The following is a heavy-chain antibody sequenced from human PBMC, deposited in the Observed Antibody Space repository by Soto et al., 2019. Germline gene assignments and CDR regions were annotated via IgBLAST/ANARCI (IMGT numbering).Heavy chain of an antibody. CDR1: GFTLNDYW. Sequence: EVQLVESGGGLVQRGGSLRLSCEASGFTLNDYWMHWVRQVPGKGLVWVARITGDGTSASYADSVKGRCTISRDNAKNKVYLRLSSLSEEASGVYYCARGGPYNDGARGSRVADSWGLGTLVTLSS. D-gene: IGHD1-1*01. J-gene: IGHJ4*02. V-gene: IGHV3-74*01. CDR3: ARGGPYNDGARGSRVADS. CDR2: ITGDGTSA.